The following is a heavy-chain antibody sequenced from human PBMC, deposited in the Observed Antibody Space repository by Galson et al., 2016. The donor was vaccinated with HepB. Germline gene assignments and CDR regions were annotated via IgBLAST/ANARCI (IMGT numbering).Heavy chain of an antibody. Sequence: SETLSLTCTVSGGSISSSSYYWGWIRQPPGKGLEWIGSIYYSGSTYYNPSLKSRVTISVDTSKNQFSLKLSSVTAADTAAYYCAFLLVGARGWGQETLVTVSS. J-gene: IGHJ4*02. D-gene: IGHD1-26*01. V-gene: IGHV4-39*01. CDR3: AFLLVGARG. CDR2: IYYSGST. CDR1: GGSISSSSYY.